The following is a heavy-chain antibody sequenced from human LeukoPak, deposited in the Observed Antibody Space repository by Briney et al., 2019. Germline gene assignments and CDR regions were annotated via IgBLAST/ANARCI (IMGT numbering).Heavy chain of an antibody. D-gene: IGHD3-10*01. Sequence: SETLSLTCTVFGGSISSSSSYWDWIRQPPGKGLEWIGSIYYSGSTYYNPSLKSRVTISVDTSKNQFSLKLSSVSAADTAVYYCARGLGYGSGSYYLGFDIWGQGTMVTVSS. CDR1: GGSISSSSSY. V-gene: IGHV4-39*01. CDR3: ARGLGYGSGSYYLGFDI. J-gene: IGHJ3*02. CDR2: IYYSGST.